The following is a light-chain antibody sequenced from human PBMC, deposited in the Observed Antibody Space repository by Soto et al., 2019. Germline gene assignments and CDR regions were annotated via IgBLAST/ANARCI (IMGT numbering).Light chain of an antibody. CDR1: SSDVGGYDY. Sequence: QSALTQPASVSGSPGQSITISCTGTSSDVGGYDYVSWYQHHPGKAPKLMIYDVSNRPSGVSNRFSGSKSGNTASLTISGLQAEDEAGYYCSSYTSSSLYVFGTGTKVTVL. V-gene: IGLV2-14*03. J-gene: IGLJ1*01. CDR3: SSYTSSSLYV. CDR2: DVS.